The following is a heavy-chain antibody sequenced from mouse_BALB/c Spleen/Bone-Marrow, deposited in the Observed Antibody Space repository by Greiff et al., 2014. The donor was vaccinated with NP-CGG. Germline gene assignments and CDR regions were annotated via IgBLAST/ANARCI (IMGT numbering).Heavy chain of an antibody. CDR1: GFTFSSFG. D-gene: IGHD1-1*01. J-gene: IGHJ4*01. Sequence: DVMLVESGGGLVRPGGSRKLSCAASGFTFSSFGMHWVRQAPEKGLEWVAYISSGSGTIYYADTVKGRFTISRDNPKNTLFLQMTSLRSEDTAMYYCARSGNGSTLYAMDYWGQGTSVTVSS. CDR2: ISSGSGTI. V-gene: IGHV5-17*02. CDR3: ARSGNGSTLYAMDY.